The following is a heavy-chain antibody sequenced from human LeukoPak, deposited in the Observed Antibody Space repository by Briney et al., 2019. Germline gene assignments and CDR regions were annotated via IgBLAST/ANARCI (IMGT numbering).Heavy chain of an antibody. CDR1: GGSISSSSYY. Sequence: SETLSLTCTVSGGSISSSSYYWSWIRQPPGKGLEWIGYIYYSGSTYYNPSLKSRVTISVDTSKNQFSLKLSSVTAADTAVYYCAREEAAIVHDAFDIWGQGTMVTVSS. V-gene: IGHV4-30-4*08. CDR2: IYYSGST. J-gene: IGHJ3*02. CDR3: AREEAAIVHDAFDI. D-gene: IGHD2-2*01.